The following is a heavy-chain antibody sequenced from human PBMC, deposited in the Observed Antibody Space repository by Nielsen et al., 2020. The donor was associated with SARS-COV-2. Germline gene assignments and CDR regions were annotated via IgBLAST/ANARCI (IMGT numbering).Heavy chain of an antibody. CDR2: ISWNSGSI. CDR1: GFTFEDYA. D-gene: IGHD6-13*01. Sequence: GGSLRLSCAASGFTFEDYAMHWVRQAPGKGLEWVSGISWNSGSIGYADSVKGRFTISRDNAKNSLYLQMNSLRAEDTALYYCAKDQRAAADLAFDYWGQGTLVTVSS. J-gene: IGHJ4*02. V-gene: IGHV3-9*01. CDR3: AKDQRAAADLAFDY.